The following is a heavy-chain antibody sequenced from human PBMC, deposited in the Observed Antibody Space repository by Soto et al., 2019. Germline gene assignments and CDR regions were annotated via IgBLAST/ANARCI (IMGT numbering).Heavy chain of an antibody. V-gene: IGHV3-30-3*01. CDR3: ARLAAAAPGYGMDV. CDR1: GFTFSNHA. J-gene: IGHJ6*02. D-gene: IGHD6-13*01. CDR2: IYYDGSNK. Sequence: QVQLVESGGGVVQPGRSLRLSCGASGFTFSNHAMHWVRQAPGKGLEWVAFIYYDGSNKYYADSVKGRFTISRDNSKNTLYLEMNSLRAEDTAVYYCARLAAAAPGYGMDVWGQGTTVTVSS.